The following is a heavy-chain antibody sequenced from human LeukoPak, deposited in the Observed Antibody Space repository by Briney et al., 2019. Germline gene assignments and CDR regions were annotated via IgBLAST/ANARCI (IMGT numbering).Heavy chain of an antibody. CDR1: GFTFSSYW. Sequence: PGGSLRLSCAASGFTFSSYWMSWVRQAPGKGLEWVANIKQDGSNKYYADSVKGRFTISRDNSKNTLYLQMNSLRAEDTAVYYCARGYSGSGSYYSPNYYYYGMDVWGKGTTVTVSS. V-gene: IGHV3-7*01. J-gene: IGHJ6*04. D-gene: IGHD3-10*01. CDR3: ARGYSGSGSYYSPNYYYYGMDV. CDR2: IKQDGSNK.